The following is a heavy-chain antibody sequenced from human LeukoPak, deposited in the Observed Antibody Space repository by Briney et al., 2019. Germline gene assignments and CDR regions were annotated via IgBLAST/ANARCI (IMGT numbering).Heavy chain of an antibody. J-gene: IGHJ3*02. Sequence: SRTLSLTCTVSGGSISSGSDYWSWIRQPAGKGLEWIGSIFYSGSTYYNPSLKSRVTISVDTSKKQFSLKLSSVTAADTAVYYCARVRRFYYDSSTKGAFDIWGQGTMVTVSS. CDR3: ARVRRFYYDSSTKGAFDI. CDR2: IFYSGST. CDR1: GGSISSGSDY. D-gene: IGHD3-22*01. V-gene: IGHV4-61*02.